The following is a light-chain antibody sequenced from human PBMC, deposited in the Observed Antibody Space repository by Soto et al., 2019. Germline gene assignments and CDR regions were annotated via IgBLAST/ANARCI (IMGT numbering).Light chain of an antibody. V-gene: IGLV2-14*03. CDR1: RSDVGGYKH. CDR3: SSYTSANLYV. Sequence: QSALTHPASGSGSPGQWLRISCTGTRSDVGGYKHVSWYQQHPGKVPRLIIFDVSSRPSGVSHRFSGSKSGDTASLTISGLQAEDEADYYCSSYTSANLYVFGTGTKVTVL. CDR2: DVS. J-gene: IGLJ1*01.